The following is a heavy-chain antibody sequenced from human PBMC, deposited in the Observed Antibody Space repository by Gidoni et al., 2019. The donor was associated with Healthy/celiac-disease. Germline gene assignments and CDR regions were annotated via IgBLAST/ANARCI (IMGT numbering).Heavy chain of an antibody. D-gene: IGHD1-7*01. CDR1: GFTFSNAW. V-gene: IGHV3-15*01. J-gene: IGHJ4*02. Sequence: EVQLVESGGGLVKPGGSLRLSCAASGFTFSNAWMSGVRQAPGKGLEWFGLIKSKTDCGTTDYAAPVKGRFTISRDDSKNTLYLQMNSLKTEDTAVYYCTTCNQLVPETGTTSDYWGQGTLVTVSS. CDR3: TTCNQLVPETGTTSDY. CDR2: IKSKTDCGTT.